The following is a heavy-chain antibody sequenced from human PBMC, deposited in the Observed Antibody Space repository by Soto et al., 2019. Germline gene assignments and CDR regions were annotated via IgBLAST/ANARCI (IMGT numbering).Heavy chain of an antibody. CDR3: ARGDYYDTTGPFSDAFDI. V-gene: IGHV3-7*04. D-gene: IGHD3-22*01. CDR2: IKPDGSEK. J-gene: IGHJ3*02. Sequence: GGSLRLSCAASGFTFSSYWMSWVRQAPGKGLEWVANIKPDGSEKWYVDSVKGRFTISRDNAKNSLYLQMNSLRAEDTAVYYCARGDYYDTTGPFSDAFDIWGQGTMVNVSS. CDR1: GFTFSSYW.